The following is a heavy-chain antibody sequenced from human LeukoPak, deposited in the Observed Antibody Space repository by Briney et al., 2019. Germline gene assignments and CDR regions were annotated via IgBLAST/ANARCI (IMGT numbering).Heavy chain of an antibody. V-gene: IGHV1-69*02. J-gene: IGHJ4*02. CDR1: GGTFSSYT. D-gene: IGHD1-26*01. CDR3: ARAFIGFDY. Sequence: GASVKVSCKASGGTFSSYTISWVRQAPGQGLEWMGRIIPILGIANYAQKFQGRVTMTRDTSTSTVYMELSSLRSEDTAVYYCARAFIGFDYWGQGTLVTVSS. CDR2: IIPILGIA.